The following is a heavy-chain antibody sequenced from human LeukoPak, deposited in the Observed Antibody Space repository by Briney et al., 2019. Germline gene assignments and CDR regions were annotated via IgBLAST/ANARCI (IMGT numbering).Heavy chain of an antibody. CDR3: AREGSSSWFYYYGMDV. CDR2: IWYDGSNK. D-gene: IGHD6-13*01. Sequence: GGSLRLSCAASGFTFSSYGMHWVRQAPGKGLEWVAVIWYDGSNKYYADSVKGRFTISRDNSKNTLYLQMNSLRAEDTAVYYCAREGSSSWFYYYGMDVWGRGTTVTVSS. CDR1: GFTFSSYG. V-gene: IGHV3-33*01. J-gene: IGHJ6*02.